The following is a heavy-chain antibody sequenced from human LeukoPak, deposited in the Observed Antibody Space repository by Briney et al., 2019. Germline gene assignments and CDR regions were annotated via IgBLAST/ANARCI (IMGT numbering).Heavy chain of an antibody. CDR1: GYTFTSYG. Sequence: ASVKVSCKASGYTFTSYGISWVRQAPGQGLEWMGRVDPDIGGTKYAQKFQDRVTMTRDTSISTAYMELNRLRSDDTAVYYCTRGYTYGYFDYWGQGALVTVSS. D-gene: IGHD5-18*01. J-gene: IGHJ4*02. CDR3: TRGYTYGYFDY. V-gene: IGHV1-2*06. CDR2: VDPDIGGT.